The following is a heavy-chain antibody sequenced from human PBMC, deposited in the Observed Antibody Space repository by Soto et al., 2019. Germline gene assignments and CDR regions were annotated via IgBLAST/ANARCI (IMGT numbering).Heavy chain of an antibody. D-gene: IGHD3-10*01. CDR2: INHSGST. CDR3: ARGPIDSGSYCY. Sequence: SETLSLTCAVYGGSFSGYYWSWIRQPPGKGLEWIGEINHSGSTNYNPSLKSRVTISVDTSKNQFSLKLSSVTAADMAVYYCARGPIDSGSYCYWGQGTLVTVSS. V-gene: IGHV4-34*01. CDR1: GGSFSGYY. J-gene: IGHJ4*02.